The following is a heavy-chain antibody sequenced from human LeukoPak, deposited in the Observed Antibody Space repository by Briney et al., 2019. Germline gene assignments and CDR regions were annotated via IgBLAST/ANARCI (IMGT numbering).Heavy chain of an antibody. CDR2: TYSSGST. D-gene: IGHD3-16*02. CDR1: GGSIGSYY. CDR3: ARVMITFGGVIVKVH. V-gene: IGHV4-59*12. Sequence: SETLSLTCTVSGGSIGSYYWSWIRQPPGKGLEYIGCTYSSGSTNYNPSLKSRVTISVDKSKNQFSLKLSSVTAADTAVYYCARVMITFGGVIVKVHWGQGTLVTVSS. J-gene: IGHJ4*02.